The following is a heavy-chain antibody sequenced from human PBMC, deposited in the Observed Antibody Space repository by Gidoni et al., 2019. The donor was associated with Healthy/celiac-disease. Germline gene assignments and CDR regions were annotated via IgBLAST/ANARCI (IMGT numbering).Heavy chain of an antibody. CDR2: ISPSFGTE. D-gene: IGHD6-19*01. Sequence: VQLVPSGAEVKNPGSSVKVSCKASGGTFSSYAIRGVRQATGQGREWMGGISPSFGTENYAKRFEGRVTVTAEESTSTAYMEVSGRGSEDTAGYYWAGGGKYSSGWFDPWGQGTLVTVSS. CDR3: AGGGKYSSGWFDP. V-gene: IGHV1-69*01. CDR1: GGTFSSYA. J-gene: IGHJ5*02.